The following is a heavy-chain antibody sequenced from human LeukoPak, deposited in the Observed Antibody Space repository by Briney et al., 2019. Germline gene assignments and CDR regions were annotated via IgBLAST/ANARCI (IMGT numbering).Heavy chain of an antibody. CDR3: ARDNCSSTSCYEIDY. CDR2: IYYSGST. Sequence: PSETLSLTCTVSGGSISSGDYYWSWIRQPPGKGLEWIGYIYYSGSTYYNPSLKSRVTISVDTSKNQFSLKLSSVTAADTAVYYCARDNCSSTSCYEIDYWGQGTLASVPS. J-gene: IGHJ4*02. V-gene: IGHV4-30-4*01. D-gene: IGHD2-2*01. CDR1: GGSISSGDYY.